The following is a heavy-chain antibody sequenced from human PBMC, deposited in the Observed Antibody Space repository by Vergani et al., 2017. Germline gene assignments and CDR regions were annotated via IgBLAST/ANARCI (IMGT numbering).Heavy chain of an antibody. CDR3: ARSGGYYYDSSGYYRFDY. CDR2: IIPIFGTA. CDR1: GGTFSSYA. J-gene: IGHJ4*02. D-gene: IGHD3-22*01. Sequence: QVQLVQSGAEVKKPGSSVKVSCKASGGTFSSYAISWVRQAPGQGLEWMGGIIPIFGTANYAQKFQGRVTITADESTSTAYMELSSLRSEDTAVYYCARSGGYYYDSSGYYRFDYWGQGTLVTVSS. V-gene: IGHV1-69*01.